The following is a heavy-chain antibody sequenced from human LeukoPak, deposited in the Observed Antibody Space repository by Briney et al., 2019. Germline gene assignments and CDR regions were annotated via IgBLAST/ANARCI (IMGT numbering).Heavy chain of an antibody. CDR3: TRRAQYCSGGSCSIDY. J-gene: IGHJ4*02. Sequence: GESLKIFCKGSGYSFTNNLIGWVRQMPGKGLEWMGIIYPGASDTRDSPSFHGQIIISADKSISTDYLQWSSLKASDPAVYYCTRRAQYCSGGSCSIDYWGQGTLVTVSS. D-gene: IGHD2-15*01. CDR2: IYPGASDT. CDR1: GYSFTNNL. V-gene: IGHV5-51*03.